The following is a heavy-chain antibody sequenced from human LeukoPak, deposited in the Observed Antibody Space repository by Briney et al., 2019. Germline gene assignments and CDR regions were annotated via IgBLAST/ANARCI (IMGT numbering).Heavy chain of an antibody. CDR2: IYYSGTT. Sequence: SETLSLTCTVSGDSISSTGYYWGWVRQAPGKGLEWIGSIYYSGTTYYNPSLKSLVTISVDTSKNQFSLKLSSVTAADTAVYYCARTYSGSYHYYYYMDVWGKGTTVTVSS. D-gene: IGHD1-26*01. CDR1: GDSISSTGYY. V-gene: IGHV4-39*07. CDR3: ARTYSGSYHYYYYMDV. J-gene: IGHJ6*03.